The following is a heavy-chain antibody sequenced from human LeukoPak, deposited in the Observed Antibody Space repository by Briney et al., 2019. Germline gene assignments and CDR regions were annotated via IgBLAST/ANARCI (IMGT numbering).Heavy chain of an antibody. Sequence: PSETLSLTCTVSGGSISSYYWSWIRQPPGKGLEWIGYIYYSGSTNYNPSLKSRVTISVDTSKNQFSLKLSSVTAADTAVYYCARVGSKERRWFDPWGQGTLVTVSS. CDR1: GGSISSYY. CDR2: IYYSGST. D-gene: IGHD4-11*01. V-gene: IGHV4-59*01. CDR3: ARVGSKERRWFDP. J-gene: IGHJ5*02.